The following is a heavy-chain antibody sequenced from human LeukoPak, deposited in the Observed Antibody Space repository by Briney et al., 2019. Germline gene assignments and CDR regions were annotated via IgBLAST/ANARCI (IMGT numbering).Heavy chain of an antibody. J-gene: IGHJ4*02. D-gene: IGHD2-15*01. V-gene: IGHV4-34*01. CDR1: GGSFSGYY. Sequence: SETLSLTCAVYGGSFSGYYWSWIRQPPGKGLEWIGEINHSGSTNYNPSFKSRVTISVDTSKNQFSLKLSSVTAADTAVYYCARGGGYCSGGSCYPFDYWGQGTLVTVSS. CDR2: INHSGST. CDR3: ARGGGYCSGGSCYPFDY.